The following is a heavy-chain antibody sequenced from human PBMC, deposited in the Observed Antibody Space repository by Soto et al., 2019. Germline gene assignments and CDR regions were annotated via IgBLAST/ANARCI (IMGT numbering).Heavy chain of an antibody. CDR2: ISGSSGYT. V-gene: IGHV3-21*01. CDR1: GFTFSSYS. J-gene: IGHJ4*02. CDR3: VREPNYYDSSDYYGPEDY. Sequence: EVHLVESGGGLVKPGGSLRLSCAASGFTFSSYSMDWVRQAPGKGLEWVSSISGSSGYTYYADPVKGRFAISRDNAKKSLYRQMNSLRAEDTAVYYCVREPNYYDSSDYYGPEDYWGQGTLVTVSS. D-gene: IGHD3-22*01.